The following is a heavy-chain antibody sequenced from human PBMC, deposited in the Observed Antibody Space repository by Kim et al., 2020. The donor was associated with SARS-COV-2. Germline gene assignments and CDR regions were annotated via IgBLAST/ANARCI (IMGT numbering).Heavy chain of an antibody. Sequence: GGSLRLSCAASGFTFSNHWMHWVRQAPGKGLVWVSRVKGDGSSTSYADSVKGRFTISRDNAKNTLYLQMNSLGVEDTAVYYCTRTTRSGDYVDWGQGTLV. CDR3: TRTTRSGDYVD. J-gene: IGHJ4*02. CDR1: GFTFSNHW. D-gene: IGHD4-17*01. CDR2: VKGDGSST. V-gene: IGHV3-74*01.